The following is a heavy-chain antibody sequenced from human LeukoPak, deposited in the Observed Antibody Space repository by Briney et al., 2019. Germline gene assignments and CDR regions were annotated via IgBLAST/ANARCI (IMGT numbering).Heavy chain of an antibody. CDR2: ISYDGSNK. V-gene: IGHV3-30*04. J-gene: IGHJ3*02. CDR1: GFTFSSYA. CDR3: ARDCYDIPRFAFDI. D-gene: IGHD3-22*01. Sequence: GGSLRLSCAASGFTFSSYAMHWVRQAPGKGLEWVAVISYDGSNKYYADSVKGRFTISRDNSKNTLYLQMNGLRAEDTAVYYCARDCYDIPRFAFDIWGQGTMVTVSS.